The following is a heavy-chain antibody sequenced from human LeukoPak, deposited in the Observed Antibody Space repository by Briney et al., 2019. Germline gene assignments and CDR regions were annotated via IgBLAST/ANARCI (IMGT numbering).Heavy chain of an antibody. V-gene: IGHV4-59*01. Sequence: SETLSFTCTVSGSSIIGSYWTWIRQSPGKGLEWIGYVYNTVDVNYSPSFQSRVTISVDMFKNYFSLSLKSVTAADTAIYYCVRSRPYDTTGYNPTYYFDSWGQGALVTVSS. CDR3: VRSRPYDTTGYNPTYYFDS. D-gene: IGHD3-22*01. CDR2: VYNTVDV. CDR1: GSSIIGSY. J-gene: IGHJ4*02.